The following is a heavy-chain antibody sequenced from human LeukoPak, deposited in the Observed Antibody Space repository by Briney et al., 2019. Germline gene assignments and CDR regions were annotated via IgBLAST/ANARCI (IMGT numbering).Heavy chain of an antibody. D-gene: IGHD3-22*01. CDR1: RYTFTSYD. Sequence: ASVKVSCKASRYTFTSYDINWVRQATGQGLEWTGWMNPNSGNTGYAQKFQGRVTMTRNTSINTAYMELSSLRSEDTAVYYCAREPDYYDSSGMFDPWGQGTLVTVSS. CDR2: MNPNSGNT. CDR3: AREPDYYDSSGMFDP. V-gene: IGHV1-8*01. J-gene: IGHJ5*02.